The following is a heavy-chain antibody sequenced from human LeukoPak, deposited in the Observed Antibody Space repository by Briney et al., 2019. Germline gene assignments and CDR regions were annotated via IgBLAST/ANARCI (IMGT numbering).Heavy chain of an antibody. CDR1: GFTFSSYS. CDR3: ASAYSSSWYPFDY. V-gene: IGHV3-21*01. J-gene: IGHJ4*02. D-gene: IGHD6-13*01. Sequence: GGSLRLSCAASGFTFSSYSMNWVRQAPGKGLEWVSSISSSYIYYADSVKGRFTISRDNAKNSLYLQMNSLRAEDTAVYYCASAYSSSWYPFDYWGQGTLVTVSS. CDR2: ISSSYI.